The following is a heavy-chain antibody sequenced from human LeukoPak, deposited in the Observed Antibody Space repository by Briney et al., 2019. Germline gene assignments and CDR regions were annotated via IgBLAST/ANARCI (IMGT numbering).Heavy chain of an antibody. CDR1: GFTFSSYA. Sequence: GGSLRLSCAASGFTFSSYAMPWVRQAPGKGLEWVAVISYDGSNKYYADSVKGRFTISRDNAKNTLYLQMNSLRAEDTAVYYCASLSVSVGTDYWGQGTLVTVSS. J-gene: IGHJ4*02. CDR3: ASLSVSVGTDY. V-gene: IGHV3-30-3*01. D-gene: IGHD5/OR15-5a*01. CDR2: ISYDGSNK.